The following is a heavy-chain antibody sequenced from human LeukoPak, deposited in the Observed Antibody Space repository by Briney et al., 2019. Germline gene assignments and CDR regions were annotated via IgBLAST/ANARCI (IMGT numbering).Heavy chain of an antibody. CDR1: GYTFTGYF. CDR3: AAALDLDHSMISDF. CDR2: INLNSGYT. V-gene: IGHV1-2*02. Sequence: ASVKVSCKASGYTFTGYFMHWVRQAPGQGLQWLGWINLNSGYTNYARRFQGRVTMTRDTSITTAYMEMRGLRSDDTAVYYCAAALDLDHSMISDFWGQGTLVTVSS. D-gene: IGHD4-11*01. J-gene: IGHJ4*02.